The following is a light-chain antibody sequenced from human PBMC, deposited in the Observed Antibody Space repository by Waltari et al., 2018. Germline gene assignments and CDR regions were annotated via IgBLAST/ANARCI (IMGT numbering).Light chain of an antibody. CDR3: QQRFNWPPLT. CDR2: DAS. Sequence: EIVLTQSPDILSLSPGETATLSCRASQRVSNYLAGYQQKLGQAPRLLIYDASTGCPGTPARFSGSGSRTDFALTISGLAPEDFAVYFCQQRFNWPPLTFGGGTKVEIK. V-gene: IGKV3-11*01. J-gene: IGKJ4*01. CDR1: QRVSNY.